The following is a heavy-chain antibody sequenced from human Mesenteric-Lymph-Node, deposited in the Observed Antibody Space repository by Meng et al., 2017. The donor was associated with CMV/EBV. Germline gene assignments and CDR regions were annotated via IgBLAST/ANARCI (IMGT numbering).Heavy chain of an antibody. CDR2: IYWDDDK. CDR1: LSRSTSGGG. Sequence: LSRSTSGGGERWIRQPPSKALEWLALIYWDDDKRCTPSLNSRPTITTDTYNNQVVLTMTTMDPADTDTYYCARTYYYGSGNSNFDYGGQGTLVTVSS. D-gene: IGHD3-10*01. CDR3: ARTYYYGSGNSNFDY. J-gene: IGHJ4*02. V-gene: IGHV2-5*02.